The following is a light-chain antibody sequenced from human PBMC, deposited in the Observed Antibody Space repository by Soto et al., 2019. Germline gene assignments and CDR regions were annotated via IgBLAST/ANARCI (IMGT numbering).Light chain of an antibody. CDR3: QQRSDWPPPT. CDR2: DAS. CDR1: QSVVRY. V-gene: IGKV3-11*01. Sequence: EIVLTQSPATLSLSPGERATLSCRASQSVVRYLAWYQQKPGQAPRLLIYDASIRATGIPARFSGSGSGTDFTLTISSLEPEDFAVYYCQQRSDWPPPTFGGGTKVEIK. J-gene: IGKJ4*01.